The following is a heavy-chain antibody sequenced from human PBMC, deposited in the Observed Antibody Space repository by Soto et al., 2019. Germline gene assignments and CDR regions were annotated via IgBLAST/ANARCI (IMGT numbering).Heavy chain of an antibody. D-gene: IGHD1-26*01. Sequence: SVKVSCKASGGTFSSYAISWVRQAPGQGLEWMGGIIPIFGTANYAQKFQGRVTITADESTSTAYMELSSLRSEDTAVYYCARLGRQGQRVAFDIWGQGTMVTVSS. CDR2: IIPIFGTA. CDR3: ARLGRQGQRVAFDI. J-gene: IGHJ3*02. V-gene: IGHV1-69*13. CDR1: GGTFSSYA.